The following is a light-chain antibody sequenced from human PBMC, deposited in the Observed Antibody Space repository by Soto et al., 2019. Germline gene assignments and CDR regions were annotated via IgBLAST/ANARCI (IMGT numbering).Light chain of an antibody. CDR2: QAS. V-gene: IGKV1-5*03. Sequence: DIQMTQSPSTLSTSVGDRVTITCRASQSISSWLAWYQQKPGRAPKLLIYQASSLQSGVPSRFSGSGSGTEFTLTISSLQPDDFATYYCQSGVTFGGGTKVEIK. CDR1: QSISSW. J-gene: IGKJ4*01. CDR3: QSGVT.